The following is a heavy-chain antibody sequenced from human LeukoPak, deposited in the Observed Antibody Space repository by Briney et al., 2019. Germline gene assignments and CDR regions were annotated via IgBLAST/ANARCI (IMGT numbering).Heavy chain of an antibody. CDR1: GYTFTSYG. Sequence: GASVKVSCKASGYTFTSYGISWVRQGPGQGLEWMGWISTYNDNTHYAQKLQGRVTMTTDTSMSTAYMELRSLRSDDTAIYYCARRLYCSGGSCYSGGDYWGQGTLVTVSS. D-gene: IGHD2-15*01. CDR2: ISTYNDNT. CDR3: ARRLYCSGGSCYSGGDY. V-gene: IGHV1-18*01. J-gene: IGHJ4*02.